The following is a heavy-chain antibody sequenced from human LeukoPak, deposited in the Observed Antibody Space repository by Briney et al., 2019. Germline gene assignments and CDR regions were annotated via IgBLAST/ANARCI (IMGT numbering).Heavy chain of an antibody. D-gene: IGHD3-16*01. CDR1: GGSFSGYY. CDR2: INHSGST. CDR3: ARGRTWGGRGGRYYFDY. J-gene: IGHJ4*02. V-gene: IGHV4-34*01. Sequence: SQTLSLTCAVYGGSFSGYYWSCIRQPPGKWMEWIGEINHSGSTNYNPSLKSRVTISVDTSKNQFSLKLSSVTAADTAVYYCARGRTWGGRGGRYYFDYWGQGTLVTVSS.